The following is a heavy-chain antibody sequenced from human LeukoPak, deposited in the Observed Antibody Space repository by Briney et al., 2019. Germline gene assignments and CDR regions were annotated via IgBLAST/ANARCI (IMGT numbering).Heavy chain of an antibody. Sequence: GASVKVSCKASGGTFSSYTISWVRQAPGQGLEWMGRIIPILGIANYAQKFQGRVTITADKPTSTAYMELSSLRSEDTAVYYCARDRAVSSGGWFTTEYFQHWGQGTLVTVSS. CDR2: IIPILGIA. V-gene: IGHV1-69*04. J-gene: IGHJ1*01. CDR1: GGTFSSYT. D-gene: IGHD6-19*01. CDR3: ARDRAVSSGGWFTTEYFQH.